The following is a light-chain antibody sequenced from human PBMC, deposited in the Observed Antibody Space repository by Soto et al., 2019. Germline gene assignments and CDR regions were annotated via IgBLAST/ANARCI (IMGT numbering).Light chain of an antibody. CDR3: CSYTSSSTGV. V-gene: IGLV2-14*01. Sequence: QSVLTQPASVSGSPGQSITISCTGTSSDVGGYNYVSWYQQHPGKAPKLMIYEVSNRPSGVSTRFSGSKSGNTASLTISGLQAEDEADYYCCSYTSSSTGVFGGGTKVTVL. CDR2: EVS. CDR1: SSDVGGYNY. J-gene: IGLJ3*02.